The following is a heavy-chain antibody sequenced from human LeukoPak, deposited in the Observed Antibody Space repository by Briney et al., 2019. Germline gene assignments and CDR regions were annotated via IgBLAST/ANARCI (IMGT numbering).Heavy chain of an antibody. CDR3: ARQKGHYYDSSGYPTTTIDY. V-gene: IGHV1-18*01. CDR2: ISAYNGNT. Sequence: ASVKVSCKASGYTFTSYGISWVRQAPGQGLEWMGWISAYNGNTNYAQKLQGRVTMTTDTSTSTAYMELRSLRSDDTAVYYCARQKGHYYDSSGYPTTTIDYWGQGTLVTVSS. J-gene: IGHJ4*02. CDR1: GYTFTSYG. D-gene: IGHD3-22*01.